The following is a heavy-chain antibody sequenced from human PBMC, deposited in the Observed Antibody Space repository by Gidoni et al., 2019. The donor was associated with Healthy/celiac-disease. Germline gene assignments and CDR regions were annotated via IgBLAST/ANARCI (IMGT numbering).Heavy chain of an antibody. V-gene: IGHV3-64*01. CDR3: ARDHRNGGAFDI. D-gene: IGHD3-16*01. Sequence: EVQLVESGGGLVQPGGSPRLSCAASGFTFSSYAMHWVRQAPGKGLEYVSAISSNGGSTYYANSVKGRFTISRDNSKNTLYLQMGSLRAEDMAVYYCARDHRNGGAFDIWGQGTMVTVSS. CDR2: ISSNGGST. J-gene: IGHJ3*02. CDR1: GFTFSSYA.